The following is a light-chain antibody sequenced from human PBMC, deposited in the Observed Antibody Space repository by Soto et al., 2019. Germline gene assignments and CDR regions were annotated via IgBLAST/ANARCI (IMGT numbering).Light chain of an antibody. V-gene: IGLV2-14*01. J-gene: IGLJ1*01. CDR2: EVN. CDR3: SSYTTSSSYV. CDR1: SSDVGGYNY. Sequence: QSVLTQPASVSGSPGQSVTISCTGTSSDVGGYNYVSWYQQHPGTAPKPIIYEVNNRPLGVSNRFSGSKSGNTASLTISGLQAGDEADYFCSSYTTSSSYVFGPGTKVTVL.